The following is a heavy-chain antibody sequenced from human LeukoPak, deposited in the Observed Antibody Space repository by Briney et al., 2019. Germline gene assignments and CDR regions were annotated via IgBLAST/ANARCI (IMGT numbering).Heavy chain of an antibody. CDR2: INHSGST. CDR1: GGSFSGYY. Sequence: SETLSLTCAVYGGSFSGYYWSWIRQPPGKGLEWIGEINHSGSTNYNPSLKSRVTTSVDTSKNQFSLKLSSVTAADTAVYYCAREGPDGTYGMDVWGQGTTVTVSS. D-gene: IGHD5-24*01. J-gene: IGHJ6*02. CDR3: AREGPDGTYGMDV. V-gene: IGHV4-34*01.